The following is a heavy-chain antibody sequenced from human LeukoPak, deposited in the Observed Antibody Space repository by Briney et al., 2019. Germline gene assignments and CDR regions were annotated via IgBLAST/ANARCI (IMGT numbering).Heavy chain of an antibody. CDR3: ARDSLGSYSSPDN. CDR1: GYTFTSYG. V-gene: IGHV1-18*01. Sequence: ASVKVSCKTSGYTFTSYGITWVRQAPGQGLEWMGWISAYSGDTIYAQKVQGRVTMTTDTSASTGYMEVRSLRSDDTAVYYCARDSLGSYSSPDNWSQGTLVTVSS. D-gene: IGHD3-10*01. J-gene: IGHJ4*02. CDR2: ISAYSGDT.